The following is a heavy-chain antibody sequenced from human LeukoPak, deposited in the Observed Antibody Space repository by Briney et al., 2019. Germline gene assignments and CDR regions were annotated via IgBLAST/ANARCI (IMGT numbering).Heavy chain of an antibody. D-gene: IGHD6-13*01. CDR2: IYYSGST. Sequence: SETLSLTCTASGGSISSYYWSWIRQPPGKGLEWIGYIYYSGSTNYNPSLKSRVTISVDTSKNQFSLKLSSVTAADTAVYYCARHGISSSSWNDNWGQGTLVTVSS. CDR1: GGSISSYY. CDR3: ARHGISSSSWNDN. V-gene: IGHV4-59*08. J-gene: IGHJ4*02.